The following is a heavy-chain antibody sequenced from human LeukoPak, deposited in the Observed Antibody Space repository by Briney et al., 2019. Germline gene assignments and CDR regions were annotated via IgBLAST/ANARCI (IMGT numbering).Heavy chain of an antibody. J-gene: IGHJ4*02. V-gene: IGHV3-21*01. Sequence: GGSLRLSCAASGFTFSSYSMNWVRQAPGKGLEWVSSISSSSSYIYYADSVKGRFTISRDNAKNSLYLQMDSLRAEDTAVYYCARVGGSGWYGNYFDYWGQGTLVTVSS. CDR1: GFTFSSYS. CDR3: ARVGGSGWYGNYFDY. D-gene: IGHD6-19*01. CDR2: ISSSSSYI.